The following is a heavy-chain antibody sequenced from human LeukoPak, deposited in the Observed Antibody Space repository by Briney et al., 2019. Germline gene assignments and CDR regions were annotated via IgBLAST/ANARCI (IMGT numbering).Heavy chain of an antibody. V-gene: IGHV1-69*13. Sequence: SVKVSCKASGGTFGSYGINWVRQAPGQGLEWMGEIIPIFDTTQYAQKFQVRVTITADESTNIAYMDLTTLTSEDTAIYYCTSRGVLDAFDIWGQGTMVTVYS. CDR2: IIPIFDTT. J-gene: IGHJ3*02. CDR3: TSRGVLDAFDI. CDR1: GGTFGSYG. D-gene: IGHD3-3*01.